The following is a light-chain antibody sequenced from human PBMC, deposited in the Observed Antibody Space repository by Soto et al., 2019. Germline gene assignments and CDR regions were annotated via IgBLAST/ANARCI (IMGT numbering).Light chain of an antibody. CDR1: SSNIGSST. CDR3: AAWDDSLSGYV. J-gene: IGLJ1*01. CDR2: SNN. Sequence: QSVLTQPPSASGTPGQRVTISCSGSSSNIGSSTVNWYQQLPGTAPKLLIYSNNHRPSGVPDRFSGSKSGTSASLAISGLQSEDEADYYCAAWDDSLSGYVIGTGTKVTVL. V-gene: IGLV1-44*01.